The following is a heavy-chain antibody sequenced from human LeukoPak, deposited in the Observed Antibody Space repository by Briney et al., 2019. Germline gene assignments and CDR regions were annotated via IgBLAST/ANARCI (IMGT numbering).Heavy chain of an antibody. CDR1: EFTFSNYA. Sequence: PGGPLRLSCAASEFTFSNYAMTWVRQAPGKGPEWVSTITSGGSIFYADSVKGRFAISRDNSKNTLYLQMNSLRVEDTAVYYCAKRPDYSTTWYYFDSWGQGTLVTVSS. CDR3: AKRPDYSTTWYYFDS. D-gene: IGHD6-13*01. J-gene: IGHJ4*02. CDR2: ITSGGSI. V-gene: IGHV3-23*01.